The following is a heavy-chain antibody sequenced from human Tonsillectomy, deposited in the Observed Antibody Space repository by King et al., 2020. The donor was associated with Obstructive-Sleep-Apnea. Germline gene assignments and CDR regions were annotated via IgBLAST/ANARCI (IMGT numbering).Heavy chain of an antibody. D-gene: IGHD2-15*01. CDR3: AQGSVGGSPYFPYF. CDR2: ISGSGDRT. CDR1: GFTFSFSTYA. J-gene: IGHJ4*02. Sequence: VQLVESGGGLVQPGGSLRLSCAASGFTFSFSTYAMTWVRQAPGQGLEWVSAISGSGDRTFYADSVKGRFTISRDNPMRTLYLQMNSLRAEDTAMYYCAQGSVGGSPYFPYFWGQGTLVTVS. V-gene: IGHV3-23*04.